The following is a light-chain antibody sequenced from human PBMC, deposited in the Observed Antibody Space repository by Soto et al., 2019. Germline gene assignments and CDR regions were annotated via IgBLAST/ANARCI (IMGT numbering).Light chain of an antibody. J-gene: IGLJ2*01. CDR3: SSYTSSSPVV. V-gene: IGLV2-14*01. CDR1: SSDVGCYNY. CDR2: DVS. Sequence: QSALTQPASVSGSPGQSITISCTGTSSDVGCYNYVSWYQQHPGKAPKLMIYDVSNRPSGVSNRFSGSKSGNTASLTISGPQAEDEADYYCSSYTSSSPVVFGGGTKLTVL.